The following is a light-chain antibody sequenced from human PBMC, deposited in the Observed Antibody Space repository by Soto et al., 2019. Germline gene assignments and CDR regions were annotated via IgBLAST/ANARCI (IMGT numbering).Light chain of an antibody. CDR2: LGS. CDR3: MQALQTSWT. J-gene: IGKJ1*01. CDR1: QSLLPSNGYTY. V-gene: IGKV2-28*01. Sequence: DIVMTQSPLSLPVTPGEPASISCRSSQSLLPSNGYTYLDWYLQQPGQSPQLLIYLGSNRASGVPDRFSGSGSGTDFTLKISRVEAEDVGVYYCMQALQTSWTFGQGTKVEIK.